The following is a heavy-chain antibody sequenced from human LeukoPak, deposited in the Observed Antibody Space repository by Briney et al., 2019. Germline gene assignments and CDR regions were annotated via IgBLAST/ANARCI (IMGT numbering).Heavy chain of an antibody. V-gene: IGHV1-69*04. J-gene: IGHJ5*02. CDR2: IIPILGIA. Sequence: ASVKVSCKASGRTFSSYAISWVRQAPGQGLEWMGRIIPILGIANYAQKFQGRVTITADKSTSTAYMELSSLRSEDTAVYYCARESSAAKVNWFDPWGQGTLVTVSS. CDR1: GRTFSSYA. D-gene: IGHD6-19*01. CDR3: ARESSAAKVNWFDP.